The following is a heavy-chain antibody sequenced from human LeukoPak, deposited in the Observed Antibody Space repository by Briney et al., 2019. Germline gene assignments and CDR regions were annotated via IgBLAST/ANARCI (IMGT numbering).Heavy chain of an antibody. CDR2: ISGSGVTT. J-gene: IGHJ4*02. CDR1: GFTFSSYS. D-gene: IGHD5-12*01. V-gene: IGHV3-23*01. CDR3: AKKGYSGYDRYFDY. Sequence: GGSLRLSCAASGFTFSSYSMSWVRQAPGKGLEWVSAISGSGVTTYYADSLKGRFTISRDDSKNTLFLQTSSLRAEDTAVYYCAKKGYSGYDRYFDYWGQGNLVTVSS.